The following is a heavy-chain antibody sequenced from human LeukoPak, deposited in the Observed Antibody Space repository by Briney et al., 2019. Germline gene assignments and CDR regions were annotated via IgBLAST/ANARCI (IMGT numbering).Heavy chain of an antibody. CDR3: ARDLRKQGWLGLLDY. CDR2: IPSDGINK. D-gene: IGHD5-24*01. J-gene: IGHJ4*02. Sequence: PGGSLRLSCAASGFTFSNYAMHWVRQSPGKGLEWVAVIPSDGINKYYADSVKGRFTISRDNSKNTLFLQMNSLRAEDAAVYYCARDLRKQGWLGLLDYWGQGTVVTVSS. V-gene: IGHV3-30*04. CDR1: GFTFSNYA.